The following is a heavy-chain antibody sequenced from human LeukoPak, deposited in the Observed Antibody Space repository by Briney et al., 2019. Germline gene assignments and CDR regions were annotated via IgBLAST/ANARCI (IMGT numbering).Heavy chain of an antibody. J-gene: IGHJ4*02. D-gene: IGHD6-13*01. CDR3: AKDPVDAIAAAGLFDY. CDR2: ISGSGGST. Sequence: GGSLRLSCAASGFTFSSYAMSWVRQAPGKGLEWVSAISGSGGSTYYADSVKGRFTISRDNSKDTLYLQMNSLRAEDTAVYYCAKDPVDAIAAAGLFDYWGQGTLVTVSS. CDR1: GFTFSSYA. V-gene: IGHV3-23*01.